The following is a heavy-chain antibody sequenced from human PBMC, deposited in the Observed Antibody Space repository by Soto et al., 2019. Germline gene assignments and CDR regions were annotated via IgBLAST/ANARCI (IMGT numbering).Heavy chain of an antibody. J-gene: IGHJ3*01. Sequence: QSGWSPRLSCAASGLTFSNYAMNWVRQAPGKGLEWVSVVSGTGGSASYADSVKGRFTISRDNSKDTMYQQMNSLRAEDTATYYYVKEGSGWKPRGSFDFWGRGTLVTVS. CDR2: VSGTGGSA. CDR3: VKEGSGWKPRGSFDF. D-gene: IGHD6-19*01. CDR1: GLTFSNYA. V-gene: IGHV3-23*01.